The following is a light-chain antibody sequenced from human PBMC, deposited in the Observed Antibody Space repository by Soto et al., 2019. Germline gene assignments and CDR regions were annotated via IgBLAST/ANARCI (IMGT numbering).Light chain of an antibody. CDR2: AAS. CDR1: QSISSY. V-gene: IGKV1-5*01. J-gene: IGKJ1*01. Sequence: DIQMTQSPSTLSASVGDRVTITCRASQSISSYLNWYQQKPGKAPKLLIYAASSLQSGVPSRFSGSGSGTEFTLTISGLQPDDFATYYCQQYNNDWAFGQGTKVDI. CDR3: QQYNNDWA.